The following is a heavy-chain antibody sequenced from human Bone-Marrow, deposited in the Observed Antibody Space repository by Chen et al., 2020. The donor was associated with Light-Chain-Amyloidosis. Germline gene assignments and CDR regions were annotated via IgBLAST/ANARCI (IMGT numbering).Heavy chain of an antibody. CDR2: INPNSGDT. CDR3: ASPWAGGGYGYFDP. J-gene: IGHJ4*02. V-gene: IGHV1-2*02. Sequence: QVQLVQPGAEVKKPGASVKVSCKASRYTFTGYYMHWVRQAPGQGLEWMGWINPNSGDTNYAQKFQGRVTLSRDTSISTAYMELSRLRSDDTAVYYCASPWAGGGYGYFDPWGQGTLVTVSS. D-gene: IGHD6-19*01. CDR1: RYTFTGYY.